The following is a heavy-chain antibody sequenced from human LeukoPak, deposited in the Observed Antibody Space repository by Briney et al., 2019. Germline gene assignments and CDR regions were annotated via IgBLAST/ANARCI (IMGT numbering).Heavy chain of an antibody. CDR1: GGSIISYY. D-gene: IGHD3-9*01. CDR3: ARNDILTGYCFDY. J-gene: IGHJ4*02. Sequence: PSETLSLTCTVSGGSIISYYWSWIRQPPGKGLEWIGYIYYSGSTNYNPSLKSRVTISVDTSKNQFSLKLSSVTAADTAVYYFARNDILTGYCFDYWGQGTLVTVSS. CDR2: IYYSGST. V-gene: IGHV4-59*01.